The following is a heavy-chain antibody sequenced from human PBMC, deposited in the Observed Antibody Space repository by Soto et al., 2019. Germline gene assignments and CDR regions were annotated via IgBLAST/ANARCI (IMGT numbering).Heavy chain of an antibody. Sequence: VQLVESGGGLVKPGGSLRLSCAASGFTFTRYSMNWVRQAPGKGLEWVSSISSTTNYIYYGDSMKGRFTISRDNHKNSLFREMNSLRAGDTVVYYWAREPEAPTSNFDYGGQGTLVTVSP. CDR2: ISSTTNYI. CDR1: GFTFTRYS. J-gene: IGHJ4*02. CDR3: AREPEAPTSNFDY. V-gene: IGHV3-21*06.